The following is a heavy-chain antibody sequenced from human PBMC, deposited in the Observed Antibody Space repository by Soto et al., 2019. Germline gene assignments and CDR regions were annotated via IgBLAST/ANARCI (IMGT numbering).Heavy chain of an antibody. Sequence: GGSLRLSCAASGFTFSSYAMSWVRQAPGKGLEWVSAISGSGGSTYYADSVKGRFTSTRDNSKNTLYLQMNSLRAEDTAVYYCAKIGGVEMRYSYESGGRYFDYHGQGPLVTVGS. CDR2: ISGSGGST. CDR3: AKIGGVEMRYSYESGGRYFDY. CDR1: GFTFSSYA. J-gene: IGHJ4*02. D-gene: IGHD5-18*01. V-gene: IGHV3-23*01.